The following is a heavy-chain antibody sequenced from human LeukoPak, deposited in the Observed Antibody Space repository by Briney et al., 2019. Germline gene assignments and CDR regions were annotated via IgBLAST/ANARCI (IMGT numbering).Heavy chain of an antibody. CDR1: GGSVSSGSYY. J-gene: IGHJ6*03. CDR3: ARGAYCSGGSCYHNPYYYHMDV. Sequence: SETLSLTCTVSGGSVSSGSYYWNWIRQPPGKGLEWIGYIYYGGSTKYNPSLKSRVTISVDTSKNQFSLKLTSVTAADTAVYYCARGAYCSGGSCYHNPYYYHMDVWGKGTTVTVSS. D-gene: IGHD2-15*01. V-gene: IGHV4-61*01. CDR2: IYYGGST.